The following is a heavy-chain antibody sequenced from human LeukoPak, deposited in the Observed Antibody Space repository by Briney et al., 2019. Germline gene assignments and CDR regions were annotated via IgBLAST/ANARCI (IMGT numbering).Heavy chain of an antibody. D-gene: IGHD2-2*01. CDR2: ISAYNGNT. CDR1: GYTFTSYG. Sequence: GASVKVSCKASGYTFTSYGISWVRQAPGQGLEWMGWISAYNGNTNYAQKLQGRVTMTTDTSTSTAYMELRSLRSDDTAVYYCARDIRSWCSSTEPCYMDVWGKGTTVTVSS. J-gene: IGHJ6*03. V-gene: IGHV1-18*01. CDR3: ARDIRSWCSSTEPCYMDV.